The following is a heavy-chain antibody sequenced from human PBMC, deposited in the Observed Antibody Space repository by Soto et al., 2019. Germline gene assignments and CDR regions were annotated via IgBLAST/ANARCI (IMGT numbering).Heavy chain of an antibody. D-gene: IGHD5-18*01. J-gene: IGHJ6*02. CDR2: INHSGST. Sequence: SETLSLTCAVYGGSFSGYYWSWIRQPPGKGLEWIGEINHSGSTNYNPSLKSRVTISVDTSKNQFSLKLSSVTAADTAVYYCARGRLPRYGYNYYYGMDVWGQGTTVTVSS. CDR3: ARGRLPRYGYNYYYGMDV. V-gene: IGHV4-34*01. CDR1: GGSFSGYY.